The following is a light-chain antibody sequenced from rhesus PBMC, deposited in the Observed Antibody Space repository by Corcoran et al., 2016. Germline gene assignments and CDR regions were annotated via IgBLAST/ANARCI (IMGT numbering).Light chain of an antibody. CDR1: QSLLYSSNNKNY. CDR3: QQDYSTPLT. J-gene: IGKJ4*01. CDR2: WAS. V-gene: IGKV4-1*01. Sequence: DIVMTQSPDSLAVSLGERVTINCKSSQSLLYSSNNKNYLTWYQQTPGQAPKMPIYWASTRESGVPNRFSGSGSGTDFTLTISGLQAEDVAVYYCQQDYSTPLTFGGGTKVEIK.